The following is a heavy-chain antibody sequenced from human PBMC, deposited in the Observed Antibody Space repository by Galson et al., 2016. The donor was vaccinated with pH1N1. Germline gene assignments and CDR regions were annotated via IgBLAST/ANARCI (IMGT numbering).Heavy chain of an antibody. CDR2: ISGVGDST. Sequence: SLRLSCAVSGFTFSIFGMSWLRQAPGKGLEWISAISGVGDSTYHADSVKGRFTISRDNSKNTLNLQMSSLRAEDTAVYYCAKHDGSGYDYSRRLHWGQGTLVTVSS. J-gene: IGHJ4*02. V-gene: IGHV3-23*01. CDR3: AKHDGSGYDYSRRLH. CDR1: GFTFSIFG. D-gene: IGHD3-22*01.